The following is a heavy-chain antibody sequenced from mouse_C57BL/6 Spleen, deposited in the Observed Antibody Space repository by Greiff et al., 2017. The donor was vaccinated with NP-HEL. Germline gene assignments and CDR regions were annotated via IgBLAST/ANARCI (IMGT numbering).Heavy chain of an antibody. V-gene: IGHV1-26*01. D-gene: IGHD3-3*01. CDR3: ARGGLVDY. Sequence: VQLQQSGPELVKPGASVKISCKASGYTFTDYYMNWVKQSHGKSLEWIGDINPNNGGTSYNQKFKGKATLTVDKSSSTAYMELRSLTSEDSAVYYCARGGLVDYWGQGTTLTVSS. CDR2: INPNNGGT. J-gene: IGHJ2*01. CDR1: GYTFTDYY.